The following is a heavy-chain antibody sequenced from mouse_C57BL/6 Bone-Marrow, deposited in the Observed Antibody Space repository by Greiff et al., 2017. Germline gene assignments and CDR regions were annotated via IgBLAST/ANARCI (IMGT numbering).Heavy chain of an antibody. CDR2: IHPNSGST. V-gene: IGHV1-64*01. Sequence: QVQLQQPGAELVKPGASVKLSCKASGYTFTSYWMHWVKQRPGQGLEWIGMIHPNSGSTNYNEKFKSKATLTVDTSSSTAYMQLSSLTSEDSAVYYGASGGYGYYAWFAYWGQGTLVTVSA. CDR3: ASGGYGYYAWFAY. CDR1: GYTFTSYW. J-gene: IGHJ3*01. D-gene: IGHD2-3*01.